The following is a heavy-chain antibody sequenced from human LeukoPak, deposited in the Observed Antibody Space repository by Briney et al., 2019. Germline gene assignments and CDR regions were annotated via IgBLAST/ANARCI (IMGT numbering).Heavy chain of an antibody. V-gene: IGHV3-23*01. J-gene: IGHJ3*02. Sequence: GGSLRLSCAASGFTFSSHAMAWVRQAPGQGLEWVSGISDSGGSTHYADSVKGRFTISRDNSKNTLCLEMNSLRAEDTAAYYCAKDYFGSVPVAFDIWGQGTMVTVSS. CDR1: GFTFSSHA. D-gene: IGHD3-10*01. CDR3: AKDYFGSVPVAFDI. CDR2: ISDSGGST.